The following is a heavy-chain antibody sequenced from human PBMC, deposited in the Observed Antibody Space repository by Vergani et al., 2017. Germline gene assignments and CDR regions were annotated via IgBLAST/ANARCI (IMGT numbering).Heavy chain of an antibody. D-gene: IGHD3-3*01. V-gene: IGHV1-8*01. CDR3: ARGLGRNYDFWSGYYTNYYYYYLDV. CDR2: MNPNSGNT. J-gene: IGHJ6*03. Sequence: QVQLVQSGAEVKKPGASVKVSCKASGYTFTSYDINWVRQATGQGLEWMGWMNPNSGNTGYAQKFQGRVTMTRNTPISTAYMELISLRSGDTAVYYCARGLGRNYDFWSGYYTNYYYYYLDVWGKGP. CDR1: GYTFTSYD.